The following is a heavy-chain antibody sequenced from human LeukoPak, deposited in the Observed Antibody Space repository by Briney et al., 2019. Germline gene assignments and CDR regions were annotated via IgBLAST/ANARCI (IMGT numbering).Heavy chain of an antibody. J-gene: IGHJ6*03. CDR2: INSDGSST. CDR1: GFTFSSYW. D-gene: IGHD6-6*01. V-gene: IGHV3-74*01. CDR3: ASVSIAAPAGYYYYYYYMDV. Sequence: GGSLRLSCAASGFTFSSYWMHWVRQAPGKGLVWVSRINSDGSSTSYADSVKGRFTISRDNAKNTLYLQMNSLRAEDTAVYYCASVSIAAPAGYYYYYYYMDVWGKGTTVTVSS.